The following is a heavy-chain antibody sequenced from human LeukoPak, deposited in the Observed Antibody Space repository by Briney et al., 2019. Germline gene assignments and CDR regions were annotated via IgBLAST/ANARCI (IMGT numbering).Heavy chain of an antibody. D-gene: IGHD5-12*01. V-gene: IGHV4-61*08. CDR2: IYYSGST. CDR1: GGSISSGGYY. CDR3: ARDDLPEDIVGH. Sequence: SETLSLTCTVSGGSISSGGYYWSWIRQHPGKGLEWIGYIYYSGSTYYNPSLKSRVTISVDTSKNQFSLKLSSVTAADTAVYYCARDDLPEDIVGHWGQGTLVTVSS. J-gene: IGHJ4*02.